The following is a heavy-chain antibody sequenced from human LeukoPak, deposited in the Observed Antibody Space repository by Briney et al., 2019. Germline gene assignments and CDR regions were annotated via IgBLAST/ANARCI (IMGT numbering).Heavy chain of an antibody. J-gene: IGHJ6*01. CDR1: GLTVDDYA. D-gene: IGHD1-26*01. CDR2: ISWNSGSI. V-gene: IGHV3-9*01. CDR3: AKDTNGRAYYYYGMDV. Sequence: GGSLTLACAACGLTVDDYAMHWVRQAQGKGLEGVSGISWNSGSICYADSVKGRFTISRDNAKNSLYLQMNSLRAEDTALYYCAKDTNGRAYYYYGMDVWGQGTTLTVSS.